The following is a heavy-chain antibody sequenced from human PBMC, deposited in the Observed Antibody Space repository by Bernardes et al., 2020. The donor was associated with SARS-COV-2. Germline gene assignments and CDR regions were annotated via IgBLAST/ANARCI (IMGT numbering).Heavy chain of an antibody. J-gene: IGHJ4*02. Sequence: SLTCAVYGGSFSGYYWSWIRQPPGKGLEWIGEINHSGSTNYNPSLKSRVTISVDTSKNQFSLKLSSVTAADTAVYYCARGNAGYYYDSSGYPYYFDYWGQGTPANVSS. CDR2: INHSGST. D-gene: IGHD3-22*01. CDR3: ARGNAGYYYDSSGYPYYFDY. CDR1: GGSFSGYY. V-gene: IGHV4-34*01.